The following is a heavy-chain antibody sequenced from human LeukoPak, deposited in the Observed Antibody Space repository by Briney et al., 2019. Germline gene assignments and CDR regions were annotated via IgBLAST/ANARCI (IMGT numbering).Heavy chain of an antibody. J-gene: IGHJ3*02. CDR1: GGTFSSYA. Sequence: ASVKVSCKASGGTFSSYAISWVRQAPGQGLEWMGGIIPIFGTANYAQKFQGRVTITTDESTSTAYMELSSLRSEDTAVYYCARDWRAVRGDDAFDIWGQGTMVTVSS. CDR2: IIPIFGTA. CDR3: ARDWRAVRGDDAFDI. V-gene: IGHV1-69*05. D-gene: IGHD3-16*01.